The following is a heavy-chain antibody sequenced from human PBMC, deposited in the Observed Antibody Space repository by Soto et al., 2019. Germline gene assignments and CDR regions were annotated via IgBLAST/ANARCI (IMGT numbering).Heavy chain of an antibody. CDR1: GTSISSYY. D-gene: IGHD2-8*01. CDR3: ARYNSYAIDY. CDR2: IHYSGTT. V-gene: IGHV4-59*01. Sequence: PSETLSLTYTVSGTSISSYYWSWIRQPPGKGVEWIANIHYSGTTNYNPSLASRVTLSVDTSKNQFSLKMTSVTAADRAMYFCARYNSYAIDYWGRGTLVTDS. J-gene: IGHJ4*02.